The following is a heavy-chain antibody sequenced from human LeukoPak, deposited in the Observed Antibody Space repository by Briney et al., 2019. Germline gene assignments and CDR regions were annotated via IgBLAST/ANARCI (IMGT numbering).Heavy chain of an antibody. CDR2: IYHSGST. Sequence: TSETLSLTCSVSGGSISNYYWSWIRQPPGKGLEWIGEIYHSGSTNYNPSLKSRVTMLLDKSKNQFSLKLSSVTAADTAVYYCARNGGNSDFDYWGQGTLVTVSS. D-gene: IGHD4-23*01. J-gene: IGHJ4*02. CDR1: GGSISNYY. CDR3: ARNGGNSDFDY. V-gene: IGHV4-59*04.